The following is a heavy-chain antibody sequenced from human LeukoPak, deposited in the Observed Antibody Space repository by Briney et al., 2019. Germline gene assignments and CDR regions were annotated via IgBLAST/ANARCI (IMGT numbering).Heavy chain of an antibody. V-gene: IGHV3-30-3*01. J-gene: IGHJ4*02. CDR1: GFSFSNYA. CDR2: ISYDGSNK. Sequence: GGSLRLSCAASGFSFSNYAMHWVRQAPGKGLEWVAVISYDGSNKYYADSVKGRFTISRDNSKNTLYLQMNSLRAEDTAVYYCARDGYYCSGGSCYPRGYFDYWGQGTLVTVSS. D-gene: IGHD2-15*01. CDR3: ARDGYYCSGGSCYPRGYFDY.